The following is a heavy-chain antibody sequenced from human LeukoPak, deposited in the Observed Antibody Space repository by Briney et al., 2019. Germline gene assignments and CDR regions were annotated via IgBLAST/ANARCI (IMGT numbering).Heavy chain of an antibody. CDR1: GFTFSSYW. V-gene: IGHV3-7*01. J-gene: IGHJ4*02. D-gene: IGHD5-24*01. CDR3: ARDLRRWLQYLFDY. CDR2: IKQDGSEK. Sequence: QPGGSLRLSCAASGFTFSSYWMSWVRQAPGKGLEWVANIKQDGSEKYYVDSVKGRFTISRDNSKNTLYLQMNSLRAEDTAVYYCARDLRRWLQYLFDYWGQGTLVTVSS.